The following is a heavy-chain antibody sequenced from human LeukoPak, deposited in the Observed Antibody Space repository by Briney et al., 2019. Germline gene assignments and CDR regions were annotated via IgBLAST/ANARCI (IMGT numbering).Heavy chain of an antibody. D-gene: IGHD3-22*01. V-gene: IGHV1-2*02. CDR3: AANVHISGYYYDA. CDR2: INPNSGGT. CDR1: GYTFTGYY. Sequence: ASVKVSCKASGYTFTGYYMHWVRQAPGQGLEWMGWINPNSGGTNYAQKFQGRVTMTRDTSISTAYMELSRLRSDDTAVYYCAANVHISGYYYDAWGQGTLVTVSS. J-gene: IGHJ5*02.